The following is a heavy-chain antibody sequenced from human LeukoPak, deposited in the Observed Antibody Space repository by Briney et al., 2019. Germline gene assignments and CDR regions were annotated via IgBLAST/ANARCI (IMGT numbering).Heavy chain of an antibody. D-gene: IGHD2-15*01. CDR3: ARGYFSGGSCYPYWYFDL. J-gene: IGHJ2*01. CDR2: INHSGST. V-gene: IGHV4-34*01. Sequence: SETLSLTCAVYGGSFSGYYWSWIRQPPGKGLEWIGEINHSGSTNYNPSLKSRVTISVDTSKNQFSLKLSSVTAADTAVYYCARGYFSGGSCYPYWYFDLWGRGTLVTVSS. CDR1: GGSFSGYY.